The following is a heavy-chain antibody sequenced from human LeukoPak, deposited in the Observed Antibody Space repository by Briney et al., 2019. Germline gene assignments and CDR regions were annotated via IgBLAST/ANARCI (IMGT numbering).Heavy chain of an antibody. D-gene: IGHD3-16*01. CDR1: GGSFSGYY. J-gene: IGHJ6*03. CDR3: ARVKDPGGYYYYYYMDV. V-gene: IGHV4-34*01. Sequence: SETLFLTCAVYGGSFSGYYWSWIRQPPGKGLEWIGEINHSGSTNYNPSLKSRVTISVDTSKNQFSLKLSSVTAADTAVYYCARVKDPGGYYYYYYMDVWGKGTTVTVSS. CDR2: INHSGST.